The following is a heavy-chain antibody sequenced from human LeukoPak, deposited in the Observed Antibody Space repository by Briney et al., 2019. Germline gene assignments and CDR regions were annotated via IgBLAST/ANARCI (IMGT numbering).Heavy chain of an antibody. CDR1: GYTFTDYY. CDR2: INPNSGGA. CDR3: ARDRAESQWRVRYWFDP. Sequence: ASVKVSCKASGYTFTDYYMHWVRQAPGQGLEWMGWINPNSGGANYTQKFQGRVTMTRDTSISTAYMELSRLRSDDTAVYYCARDRAESQWRVRYWFDPWGQGTLVTVSS. V-gene: IGHV1-2*02. J-gene: IGHJ5*02. D-gene: IGHD6-19*01.